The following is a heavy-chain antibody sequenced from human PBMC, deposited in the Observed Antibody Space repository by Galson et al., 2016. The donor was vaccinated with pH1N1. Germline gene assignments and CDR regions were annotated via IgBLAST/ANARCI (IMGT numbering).Heavy chain of an antibody. V-gene: IGHV3-72*01. CDR1: GFTFSDYY. CDR2: SGNKAKGYTR. J-gene: IGHJ3*02. Sequence: SLRLSCAASGFTFSDYYMDWVRQAPGKGLEWVGRSGNKAKGYTREYAASVQGRFTISRDESKNSLYLQMNSLKSEDTAIYYCARGFHSFDIWGQGTMVTVSS. CDR3: ARGFHSFDI.